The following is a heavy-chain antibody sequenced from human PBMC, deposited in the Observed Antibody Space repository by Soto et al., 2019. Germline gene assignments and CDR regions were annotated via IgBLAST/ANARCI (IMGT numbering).Heavy chain of an antibody. CDR1: GGSFSGYY. CDR3: ARRTVTIFATYYYYMDV. CDR2: INHSGST. V-gene: IGHV4-34*01. Sequence: SETLSLSCAVYGGSFSGYYWSWIRQPPGKGLEWIGEINHSGSTNYNPSLKSRVTISVDTSENQFSLKLSSVTAADTAVYYCARRTVTIFATYYYYMDVWGKGTTVTVSS. J-gene: IGHJ6*03. D-gene: IGHD3-3*01.